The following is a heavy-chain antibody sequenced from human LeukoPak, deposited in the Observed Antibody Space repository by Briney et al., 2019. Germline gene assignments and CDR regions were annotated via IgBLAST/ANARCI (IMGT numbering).Heavy chain of an antibody. V-gene: IGHV3-21*01. Sequence: GGSLRLSCAAAGFSFKSYSMNWVRQAPGKGLEWVSFITSTSSDLFYADSVKGRFTVSRDNARNSLYLQMNSLRAEDTAVYYCARGLLVLGGLDYWGQGTLVTVSS. CDR3: ARGLLVLGGLDY. CDR2: ITSTSSDL. D-gene: IGHD2-8*02. J-gene: IGHJ4*02. CDR1: GFSFKSYS.